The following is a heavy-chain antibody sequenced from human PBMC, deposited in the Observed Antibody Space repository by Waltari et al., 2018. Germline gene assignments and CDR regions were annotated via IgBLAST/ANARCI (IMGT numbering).Heavy chain of an antibody. CDR2: ITHSGST. CDR1: GGSFNFYY. V-gene: IGHV4-34*01. D-gene: IGHD2-21*01. Sequence: QVLLQQWGAGLLKPSETLSLTCAVYGGSFNFYYWSWIRQPPGEGLEWIGEITHSGSTNYNPSLKSRVSISVDTPNNQFSLKLTSVTAADTAAYYCARRGYSGIDCYSNYFDFWGQGTLVTVSS. CDR3: ARRGYSGIDCYSNYFDF. J-gene: IGHJ4*02.